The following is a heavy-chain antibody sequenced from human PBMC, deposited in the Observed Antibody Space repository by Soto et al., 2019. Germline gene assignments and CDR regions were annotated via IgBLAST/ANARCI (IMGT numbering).Heavy chain of an antibody. D-gene: IGHD3-3*01. J-gene: IGHJ6*02. V-gene: IGHV4-31*03. Sequence: SETLSLTCTVSGGSIRSGGYYWSWVRQNPRKGLEWIGNIYYSGNTYYNPSLKSRLTISVDTSKNQFSLNLSSVTAADTAVHYCARDVGITIFGGPPSYYYGMDVWGQGTTVTVSS. CDR2: IYYSGNT. CDR1: GGSIRSGGYY. CDR3: ARDVGITIFGGPPSYYYGMDV.